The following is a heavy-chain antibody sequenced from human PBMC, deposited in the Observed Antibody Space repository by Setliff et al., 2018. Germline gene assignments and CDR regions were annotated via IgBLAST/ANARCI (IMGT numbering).Heavy chain of an antibody. CDR1: GGSINSSTYNSRSYY. CDR2: IYYSGNN. Sequence: PSETLSLTCTVSGGSINSSTYNSRSYYWGWIRQPPGKGLEWIGRIYYSGNNYYNASLKGRLTISVDTSKNQFSLKLRSVTAADTAVYYCARTGTYRYFDYWGQGILVTAPQ. J-gene: IGHJ4*02. V-gene: IGHV4-39*01. CDR3: ARTGTYRYFDY. D-gene: IGHD1-1*01.